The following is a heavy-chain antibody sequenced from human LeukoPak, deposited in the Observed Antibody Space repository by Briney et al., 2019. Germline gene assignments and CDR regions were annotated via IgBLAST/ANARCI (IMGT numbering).Heavy chain of an antibody. CDR3: ARPSVGATSFFDY. Sequence: GGFLRLSCAASGFTFSSYGMHWVRQAPGKGLEWVAVIWYDGSNKYYADSVKGRFTISRDNSKNTLYMQMNSLRAEDTAVYYCARPSVGATSFFDYWGQGTLVTVSS. CDR1: GFTFSSYG. V-gene: IGHV3-33*01. J-gene: IGHJ4*02. D-gene: IGHD1-26*01. CDR2: IWYDGSNK.